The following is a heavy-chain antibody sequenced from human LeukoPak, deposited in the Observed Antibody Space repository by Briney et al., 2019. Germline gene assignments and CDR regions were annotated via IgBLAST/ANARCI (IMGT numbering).Heavy chain of an antibody. D-gene: IGHD3-22*01. V-gene: IGHV1-69*02. J-gene: IGHJ4*02. CDR3: ATYYDRRIAVSVRRQTAGNYFDY. CDR1: GGTFSSYT. Sequence: ASVKVSCKASGGTFSSYTISWVRQAPGQGLEWMGRIIPILGIANYAQKFQGIVTITADKSTSTAYMELSSLRSEDTAVYYCATYYDRRIAVSVRRQTAGNYFDYWGQGTLVTVSS. CDR2: IIPILGIA.